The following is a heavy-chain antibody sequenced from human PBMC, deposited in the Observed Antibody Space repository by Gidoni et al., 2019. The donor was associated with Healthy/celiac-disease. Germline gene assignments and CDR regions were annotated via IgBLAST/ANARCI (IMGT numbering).Heavy chain of an antibody. Sequence: QVQLVESGGGVVQPGRSLRLSCAASGVTFSSYGMHWVRQAPGKGLEWVAVIWYDGSNKYYADSVKGRFTISRDNSKNTLYLQMNSLRAEDTAVYYCARDLFRGSYYYYGMDVWGQGTTVTVSS. CDR2: IWYDGSNK. CDR1: GVTFSSYG. D-gene: IGHD2-21*01. V-gene: IGHV3-33*01. CDR3: ARDLFRGSYYYYGMDV. J-gene: IGHJ6*02.